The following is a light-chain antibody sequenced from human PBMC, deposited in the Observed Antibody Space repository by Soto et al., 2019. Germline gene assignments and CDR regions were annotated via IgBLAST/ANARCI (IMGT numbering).Light chain of an antibody. CDR2: DIS. J-gene: IGKJ4*01. V-gene: IGKV3D-15*01. Sequence: ETVMMQSPATLSVSPGERATLSCRASQSVSSNLAWYQQKPGQPPRLLIYDISTRATGIPTRFSGSGSGTEFTLTISSLQSEDFAVYYCQQYNSWPLTFGGGTKVDIK. CDR1: QSVSSN. CDR3: QQYNSWPLT.